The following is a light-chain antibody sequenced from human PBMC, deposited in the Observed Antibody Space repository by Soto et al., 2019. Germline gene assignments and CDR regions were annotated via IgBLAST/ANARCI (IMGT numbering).Light chain of an antibody. CDR3: QQTFDFPHT. V-gene: IGKV1-39*01. Sequence: DIPLTQSPSSLSASVGERVTITCRSSERINKYLNWYQQRPGKAPKLLIFGASNLQEGVPSRFSGDGSWTDFTLTINSLQSEDFATYYCQQTFDFPHTFGGGSKVEVK. CDR1: ERINKY. J-gene: IGKJ4*01. CDR2: GAS.